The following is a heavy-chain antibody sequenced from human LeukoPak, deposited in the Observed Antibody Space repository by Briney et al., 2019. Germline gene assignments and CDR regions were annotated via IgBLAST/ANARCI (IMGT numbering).Heavy chain of an antibody. CDR1: GYTFTSYD. D-gene: IGHD4-17*01. V-gene: IGHV1-8*01. J-gene: IGHJ4*02. CDR3: ARELSGSGDDYGYR. CDR2: MNPNSGNT. Sequence: ASVKVSCKASGYTFTSYDINWVRQATGQGLEWMGWMNPNSGNTGYAQKFQGRVTMTRNTSISTAYMELSSLRSEDTAVYYCARELSGSGDDYGYRWGQGTLVTVSS.